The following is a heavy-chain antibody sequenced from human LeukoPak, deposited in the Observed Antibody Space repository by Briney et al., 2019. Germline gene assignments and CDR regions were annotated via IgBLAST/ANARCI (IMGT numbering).Heavy chain of an antibody. Sequence: HPGGSLRLSCVASGFTFSSYWMSWVRQTPGKGLEWVANIKQDGSEKNYVDSVKGRFTISRDNAKNSLYLQMNSLRAEDTAVYYCAKFSVSATLWGAAFDIWGRGTMVTVSS. CDR1: GFTFSSYW. CDR3: AKFSVSATLWGAAFDI. D-gene: IGHD2-15*01. CDR2: IKQDGSEK. V-gene: IGHV3-7*01. J-gene: IGHJ3*02.